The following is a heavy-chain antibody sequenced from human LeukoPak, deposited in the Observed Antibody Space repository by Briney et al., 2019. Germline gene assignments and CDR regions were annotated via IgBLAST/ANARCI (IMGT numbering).Heavy chain of an antibody. Sequence: GKSLTLSCAASGFPFSSSSIHWVRQAPGKGLEWVTLISYDGRHKYYADSVKGRFTISRDNSKNTLYLQMNSLRAEDTAVYYCAKDVDPFGSGSYVEGFDYWGQGTLVTVSS. D-gene: IGHD3-10*01. J-gene: IGHJ4*02. CDR2: ISYDGRHK. CDR3: AKDVDPFGSGSYVEGFDY. CDR1: GFPFSSSS. V-gene: IGHV3-30*11.